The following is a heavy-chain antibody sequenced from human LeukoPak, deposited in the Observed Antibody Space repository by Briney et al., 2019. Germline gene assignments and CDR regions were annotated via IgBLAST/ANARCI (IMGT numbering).Heavy chain of an antibody. D-gene: IGHD3-9*01. Sequence: SETLSLTCTVSSGSISSGGYYWSWIRQHPGKGLEWIGYIYYSGSTYYNPSLKSRVTISVDTSKNQFSLKLSSVTAADTAVYYCARIVAGYDILTGYYPYYFDYWGQGTLVTVSS. J-gene: IGHJ4*02. V-gene: IGHV4-31*03. CDR3: ARIVAGYDILTGYYPYYFDY. CDR1: SGSISSGGYY. CDR2: IYYSGST.